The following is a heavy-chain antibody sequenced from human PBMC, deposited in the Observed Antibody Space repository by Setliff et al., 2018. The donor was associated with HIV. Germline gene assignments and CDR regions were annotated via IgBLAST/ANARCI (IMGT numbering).Heavy chain of an antibody. CDR2: IHYTGNT. V-gene: IGHV4-39*02. D-gene: IGHD2-21*02. CDR1: GGSITSTTYY. CDR3: AREGDGIDF. Sequence: SETLSLTCTVSGGSITSTTYYWGWIRQPPGKGLEWIGTIHYTGNTYHNPSLKSRVTISVGASKNQISLKLTAVTAADSAVYYCAREGDGIDFWGQGTLVTVSS. J-gene: IGHJ4*02.